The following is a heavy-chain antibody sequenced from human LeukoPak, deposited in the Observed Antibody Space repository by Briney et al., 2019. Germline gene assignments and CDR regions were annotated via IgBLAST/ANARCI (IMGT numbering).Heavy chain of an antibody. CDR1: GYSFTGHY. CDR2: LNPNSGGT. J-gene: IGHJ6*03. CDR3: ARSAENCNNGVCFTDYYMDV. D-gene: IGHD2-8*01. Sequence: ASVKVSCKASGYSFTGHYIHWVRQAPGQGLEWMGWLNPNSGGTKFAQKFQARVTLTRDTSISTAYMELSSLTSDDTAVYFCARSAENCNNGVCFTDYYMDVWGKGTTVTVSS. V-gene: IGHV1-2*02.